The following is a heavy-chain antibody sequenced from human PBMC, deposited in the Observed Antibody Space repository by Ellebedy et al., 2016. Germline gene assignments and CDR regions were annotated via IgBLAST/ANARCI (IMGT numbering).Heavy chain of an antibody. J-gene: IGHJ4*02. Sequence: GGSLRLXCAASGFAFSSYEMTWVRQAPGMGLEWVSSISGSGDSTYFADSVKGRFTVSRDNSKNTVFLQLNSLRAEDTAVYHCAKQLGYCSEGNCYFDYWGQGTLVTVSS. D-gene: IGHD2-15*01. CDR1: GFAFSSYE. CDR3: AKQLGYCSEGNCYFDY. V-gene: IGHV3-23*01. CDR2: ISGSGDST.